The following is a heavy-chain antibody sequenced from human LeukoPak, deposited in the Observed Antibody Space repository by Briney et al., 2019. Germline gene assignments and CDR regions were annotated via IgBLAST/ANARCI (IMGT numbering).Heavy chain of an antibody. V-gene: IGHV3-15*01. D-gene: IGHD6-13*01. Sequence: GGSLRLSCAASGFTFSNAWMSWVRQAPGKGLEWVGRIKSKTDGGTTDYAAPVKGRFTISRDDSKNTLYLQMNSLRAEDTAVYYCAKGSWMQQQLGDYFDYWGQGTLVTVSS. CDR3: AKGSWMQQQLGDYFDY. J-gene: IGHJ4*02. CDR1: GFTFSNAW. CDR2: IKSKTDGGTT.